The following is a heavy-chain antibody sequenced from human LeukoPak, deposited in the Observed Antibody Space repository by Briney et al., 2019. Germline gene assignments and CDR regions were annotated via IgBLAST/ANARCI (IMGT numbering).Heavy chain of an antibody. D-gene: IGHD4-17*01. CDR1: GGSISSYY. V-gene: IGHV4-59*01. Sequence: SETLSLTCTVSGGSISSYYWSWIRQPPGKGLEWLGYIYYSGSTNYNPSLKSRVTISVDTSKNQFSLKLSSVTAADTAVYYCARDGVDGDYLRYFDYWGQGTLVTVSS. CDR2: IYYSGST. J-gene: IGHJ4*02. CDR3: ARDGVDGDYLRYFDY.